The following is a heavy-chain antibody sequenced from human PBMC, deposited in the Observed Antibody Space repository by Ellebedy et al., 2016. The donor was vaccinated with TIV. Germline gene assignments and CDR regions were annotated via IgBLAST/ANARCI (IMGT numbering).Heavy chain of an antibody. Sequence: ASVKVSCXASGYTFTSDDINWVRQATGQELEWMGWMNPNSGNTGYAQKFQDRVTLTRNTSISTAYMELRSLTSDDTAVYYCARADDGITLLGVVDSYYMDVWGEGTTVTVSS. CDR2: MNPNSGNT. J-gene: IGHJ6*03. D-gene: IGHD3-3*01. CDR1: GYTFTSDD. V-gene: IGHV1-8*01. CDR3: ARADDGITLLGVVDSYYMDV.